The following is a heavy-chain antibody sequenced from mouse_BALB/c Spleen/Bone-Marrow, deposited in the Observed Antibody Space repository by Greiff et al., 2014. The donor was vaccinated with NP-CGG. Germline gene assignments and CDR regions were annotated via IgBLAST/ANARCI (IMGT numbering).Heavy chain of an antibody. CDR2: IRNKANGYTT. J-gene: IGHJ3*01. V-gene: IGHV7-3*02. Sequence: EVQVVESGGGLVQPGGSLRLSCATSGFTFTDYYMSWVRQPPGKALEWLGFIRNKANGYTTEYSASVKGRFTISRDNSQSILYLQMDTLRAESMATYDCAGEACGNYFAWFAYWGQGTLLTVSA. CDR3: AGEACGNYFAWFAY. D-gene: IGHD2-1*01. CDR1: GFTFTDYY.